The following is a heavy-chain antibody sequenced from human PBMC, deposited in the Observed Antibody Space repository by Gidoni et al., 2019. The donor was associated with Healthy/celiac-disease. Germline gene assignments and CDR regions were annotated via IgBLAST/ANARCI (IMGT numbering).Heavy chain of an antibody. D-gene: IGHD1-1*01. Sequence: EVQLVESGGGLVQRGRSLSLSCAASGSPFGAYAMPWVRQAPGKGLEWVSGSRWNKGSVGYADSVKGRFTISRDNAKNSLYRQMNSLRAEDTAFYYCAKDSPRDGYNLYYFGYGGQGTLVTVST. CDR3: AKDSPRDGYNLYYFGY. J-gene: IGHJ4*02. V-gene: IGHV3-9*01. CDR2: SRWNKGSV. CDR1: GSPFGAYA.